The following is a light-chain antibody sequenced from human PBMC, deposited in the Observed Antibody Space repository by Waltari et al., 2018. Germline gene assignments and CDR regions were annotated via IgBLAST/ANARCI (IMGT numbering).Light chain of an antibody. Sequence: EVVMTQSPATLSVSPGERATLSCRASQNIYTNLAWYQQSPGQPPRLLIYRASATASGVPARFSGSGSGTEFTLTISNLQSEDSAVYYCQQYNVWPPITFGQGTRLEFK. CDR1: QNIYTN. V-gene: IGKV3-15*01. CDR2: RAS. J-gene: IGKJ5*01. CDR3: QQYNVWPPIT.